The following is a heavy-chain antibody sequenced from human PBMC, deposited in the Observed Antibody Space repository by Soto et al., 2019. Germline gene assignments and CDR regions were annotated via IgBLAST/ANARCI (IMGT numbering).Heavy chain of an antibody. CDR3: ARRERPAGTDWGFAP. CDR2: IYYSGST. Sequence: QLQLQESGPGLVKPSETLSLTCTVSGGSISSSSFHWGWIRQPPGKGLEWIGSIYYSGSTYYSPSLKSRAPISENPSKNQFPRRRTPVPAADRAVFYWARRERPAGTDWGFAPWAQGPLFTVSS. CDR1: GGSISSSSFH. D-gene: IGHD6-13*01. J-gene: IGHJ5*02. V-gene: IGHV4-39*01.